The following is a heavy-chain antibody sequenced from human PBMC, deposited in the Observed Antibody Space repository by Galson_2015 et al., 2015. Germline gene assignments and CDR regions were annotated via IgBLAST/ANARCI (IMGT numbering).Heavy chain of an antibody. CDR3: ARTPLYSSGWYGFDY. J-gene: IGHJ4*02. V-gene: IGHV2-70*01. CDR1: GFSLSTSGMC. CDR2: IDWDDDK. Sequence: PALVKPTPTLTLTCTFSGFSLSTSGMCVSWIRQPPGKALEWLALIDWDDDKYYSTSPKTRLTISKDTSKNQVVLTMTNMDPVDTATYYCARTPLYSSGWYGFDYWGQGTLVTVSS. D-gene: IGHD6-19*01.